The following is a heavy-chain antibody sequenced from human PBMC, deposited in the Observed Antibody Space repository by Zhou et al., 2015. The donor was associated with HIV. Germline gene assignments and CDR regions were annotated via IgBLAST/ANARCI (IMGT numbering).Heavy chain of an antibody. CDR1: GFTFSDFY. CDR2: ISSSGSTI. V-gene: IGHV3-11*04. D-gene: IGHD3-10*01. Sequence: QVQLVESGGGLVKPGGSLRLSCAASGFTFSDFYMTWIRQAPGKGLEWVSYISSSGSTIYYADSVRGRFTISRDNANSSLFLQLNSLRDEDSAIYYCATSLSLLRGPIWGQGTLVTVSS. CDR3: ATSLSLLRGPI. J-gene: IGHJ4*02.